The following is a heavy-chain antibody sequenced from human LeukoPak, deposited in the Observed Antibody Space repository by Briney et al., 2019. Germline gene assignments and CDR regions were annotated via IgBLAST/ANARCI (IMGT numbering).Heavy chain of an antibody. CDR3: AKFDQDWGTFDY. CDR1: GYTFTGYN. D-gene: IGHD7-27*01. V-gene: IGHV1-2*02. CDR2: IHLKTGDT. J-gene: IGHJ4*02. Sequence: VASVKVSCKASGYTFTGYNMHRVRPAPGRSLEWMGWIHLKTGDTNYVEKFKGRVTITRDTSINTVYMDLSLTSDDTAVYYCAKFDQDWGTFDYWGQGTVVTVSS.